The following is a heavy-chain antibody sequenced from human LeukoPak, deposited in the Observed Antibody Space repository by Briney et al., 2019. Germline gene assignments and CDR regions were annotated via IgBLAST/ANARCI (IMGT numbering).Heavy chain of an antibody. CDR1: GFAFDYFA. CDR3: SRNGLVDFDY. V-gene: IGHV3-49*04. J-gene: IGHJ4*02. Sequence: GGSLRLSCTTSGFAFDYFAMSWVRQPAGKGLEWVGFIRRRAYGGAAEYAASVEGRFIISRDDSKGIAYLQMNSLKTEDTAVYYCSRNGLVDFDYWGQGSRVIVSP. CDR2: IRRRAYGGAA.